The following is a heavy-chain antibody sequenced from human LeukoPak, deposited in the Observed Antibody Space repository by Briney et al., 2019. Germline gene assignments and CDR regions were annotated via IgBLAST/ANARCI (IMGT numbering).Heavy chain of an antibody. J-gene: IGHJ4*02. Sequence: SETLSLTCTVSGGSISSGGYYWSWIRQPPGKGLEWIGYIYHSGSTYYNPSLKSRVTISVDRSKNQFSLKLSSVTAADTAVYYCARARYSGSSPDYWGQGTLVTVSS. CDR2: IYHSGST. CDR1: GGSISSGGYY. V-gene: IGHV4-30-2*01. D-gene: IGHD6-6*01. CDR3: ARARYSGSSPDY.